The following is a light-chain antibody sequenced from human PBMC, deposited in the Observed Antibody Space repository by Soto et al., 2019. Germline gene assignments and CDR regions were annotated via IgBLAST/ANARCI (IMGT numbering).Light chain of an antibody. CDR1: QSVSRTY. V-gene: IGKV3-20*01. Sequence: EIVLTQSPGTLSLSQGERATLSCRASQSVSRTYLAWYQQKPGRAPRLLIYGASSRATGIPDRFSGSGSGTEFTLTISRLEPEDFAVYYFQQFGGSPRGTFGQGTKVEIK. CDR2: GAS. J-gene: IGKJ1*01. CDR3: QQFGGSPRGT.